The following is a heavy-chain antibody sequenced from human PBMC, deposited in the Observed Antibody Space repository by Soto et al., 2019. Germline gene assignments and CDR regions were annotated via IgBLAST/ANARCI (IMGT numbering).Heavy chain of an antibody. CDR2: ISYDGSNK. CDR1: GFTFSNYA. CDR3: ARDLGNNYGSFAY. Sequence: QVQLVESGGGVVQPGTSLRLSCVASGFTFSNYAMNWVRQAPGKGREWVAVISYDGSNKYYADSVKGRITISRDNSRNTLYLQMNNLRAEDTAMYYCARDLGNNYGSFAYWGQGTLVTVSS. V-gene: IGHV3-30-3*01. J-gene: IGHJ4*02. D-gene: IGHD4-17*01.